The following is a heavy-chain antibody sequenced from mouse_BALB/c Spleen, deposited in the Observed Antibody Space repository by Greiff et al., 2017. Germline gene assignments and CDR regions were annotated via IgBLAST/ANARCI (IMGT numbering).Heavy chain of an antibody. J-gene: IGHJ4*01. CDR3: ASLEWAMDY. Sequence: VQLKESGPGLVKPSQSLSLTCSVTGYSITSGYYWNWIRQFPGNKLEWMGYISYDGSNNYNPSLKNRISITRDTSKNQFFLKLNSVTTEDTATYYCASLEWAMDYWGQGTSVTVSS. V-gene: IGHV3-6*02. CDR1: GYSITSGYY. D-gene: IGHD1-3*01. CDR2: ISYDGSN.